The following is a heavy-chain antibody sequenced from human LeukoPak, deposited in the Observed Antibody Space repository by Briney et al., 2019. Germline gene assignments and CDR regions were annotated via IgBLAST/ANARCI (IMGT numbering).Heavy chain of an antibody. J-gene: IGHJ4*02. CDR3: ARDGPAQMVDFDY. V-gene: IGHV1-2*06. CDR1: GYTFTGSGWY. CDR2: IHPNNGAT. Sequence: GDSVKVSCKASGYTFTGSGWYLYWLRQAPGQGLECVGRIHPNNGATLYAQKFQGRVAMTTDTSISTAYMELSRLRPDDTAMYYCARDGPAQMVDFDYWGQGTLVTVSS. D-gene: IGHD3-10*01.